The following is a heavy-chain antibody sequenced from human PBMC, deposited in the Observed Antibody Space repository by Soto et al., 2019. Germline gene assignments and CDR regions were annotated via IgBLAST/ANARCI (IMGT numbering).Heavy chain of an antibody. V-gene: IGHV1-24*01. CDR3: AIGYCSSTSCYVYDY. D-gene: IGHD2-2*01. CDR2: FDPEDGET. J-gene: IGHJ4*02. Sequence: VASVKVSCKVSGYTLTELSMHWVRQAPGKGLEWMGGFDPEDGETIYAQKFQGRVTMTEDTSTDTVYMELSSLRSEDTAVHYCAIGYCSSTSCYVYDYWGQGTLVTVSS. CDR1: GYTLTELS.